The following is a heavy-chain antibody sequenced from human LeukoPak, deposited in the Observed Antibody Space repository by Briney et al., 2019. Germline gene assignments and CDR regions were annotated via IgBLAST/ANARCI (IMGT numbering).Heavy chain of an antibody. V-gene: IGHV3-23*01. D-gene: IGHD3-10*01. CDR1: GFTLTSYA. CDR3: ARGPLRTGIHYFDY. CDR2: ISVSGGST. J-gene: IGHJ4*02. Sequence: PGGSLRLSCAVSGFTLTSYAMRSARLAPGEWLGWLAGISVSGGSTYYEDSIKGRFTISRDNSTNTLYLQMNSLRAEDTAVYDCARGPLRTGIHYFDYWGQGTLVTVSS.